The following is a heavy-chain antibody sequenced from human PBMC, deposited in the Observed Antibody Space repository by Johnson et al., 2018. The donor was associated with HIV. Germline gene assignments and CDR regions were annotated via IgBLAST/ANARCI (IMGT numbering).Heavy chain of an antibody. CDR2: IWYDGGNK. J-gene: IGHJ3*02. CDR3: AAAEGDDASDI. Sequence: QVQLVESGGGVAQPGRSLRLSCAASGFTFSSYGMHGVRRAPGKGLGWVAIIWYDGGNKYYADSVKGRFTISRDNSKNTLYLQMNSLRAEDTAVYYCAAAEGDDASDIWGQGTVVTVSS. CDR1: GFTFSSYG. D-gene: IGHD3-16*01. V-gene: IGHV3-33*01.